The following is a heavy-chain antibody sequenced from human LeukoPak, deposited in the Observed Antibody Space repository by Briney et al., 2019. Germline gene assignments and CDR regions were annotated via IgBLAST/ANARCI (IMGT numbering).Heavy chain of an antibody. CDR1: GGSISSGGYY. CDR2: LYYSGST. D-gene: IGHD6-6*01. V-gene: IGHV4-31*03. CDR3: ARVLQAARRAFDY. J-gene: IGHJ4*02. Sequence: SETLSLTCTVSGGSISSGGYYWSWIRQHPGKGLEWIGYLYYSGSTYYNPSLKSRVTISVDTSKNQFSLKLSSVTAADTAVYYCARVLQAARRAFDYWGQGTLVTVSS.